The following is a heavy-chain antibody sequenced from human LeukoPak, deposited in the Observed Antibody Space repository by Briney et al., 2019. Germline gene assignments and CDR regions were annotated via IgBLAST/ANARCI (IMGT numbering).Heavy chain of an antibody. CDR2: ISAYNGST. CDR3: ARITANLFAGWFDP. V-gene: IGHV1-18*01. Sequence: ASVKVSCKASGYTFTSYGISWVRQAPGQGLEWMGWISAYNGSTNYAQKLQGRVTMTTDTSTSTAYMELRSLRSDDTAVYYCARITANLFAGWFDPWGQGTLVTVSS. D-gene: IGHD1-20*01. J-gene: IGHJ5*02. CDR1: GYTFTSYG.